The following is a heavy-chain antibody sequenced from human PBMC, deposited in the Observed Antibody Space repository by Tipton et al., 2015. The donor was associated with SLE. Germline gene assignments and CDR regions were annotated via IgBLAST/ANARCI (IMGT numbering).Heavy chain of an antibody. Sequence: SLRLSCAASGFTFSSYAMSWVRQAPGKGLEWVSAISGSGGSTYYADSVKGRFTISRDNSKNTLYLQMNSLRAEDTAVYYCAKVKGITMIVVVITHFQHWGQGTLITVSS. D-gene: IGHD3-22*01. CDR3: AKVKGITMIVVVITHFQH. J-gene: IGHJ1*01. CDR1: GFTFSSYA. V-gene: IGHV3-23*01. CDR2: ISGSGGST.